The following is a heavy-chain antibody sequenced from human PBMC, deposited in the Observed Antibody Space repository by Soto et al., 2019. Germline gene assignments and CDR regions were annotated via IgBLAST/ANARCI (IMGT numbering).Heavy chain of an antibody. D-gene: IGHD4-4*01. CDR3: ALPLEMTTVAS. CDR1: GFTFSNYW. Sequence: EMQLVESGGGLVQPGGSLRLSCAASGFTFSNYWMNWVRQAPGKGLEWVANINQDGSEIYYVDSVEGRFAISRRNAQNSLFLQMNNLRADDTAVYYCALPLEMTTVASWGQGTLVVVSS. V-gene: IGHV3-7*01. CDR2: INQDGSEI. J-gene: IGHJ4*02.